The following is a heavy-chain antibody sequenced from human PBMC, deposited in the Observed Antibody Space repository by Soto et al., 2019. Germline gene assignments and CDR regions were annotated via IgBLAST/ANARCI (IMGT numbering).Heavy chain of an antibody. CDR3: ARSQGSRTSLEIYYYYYYGMDV. V-gene: IGHV1-69*01. J-gene: IGHJ6*01. CDR2: IIPISGTA. D-gene: IGHD2-2*01. Sequence: QVQLVQSGAEVKKPGSSVKVSCKASGGTFSSYAISWVRQAPGQGLEWRGGIIPISGTANYAQKFQGRVTITADESTRTAYMELSSRRPEDTAVYYCARSQGSRTSLEIYYYYYYGMDVWGQGTTVTVTS. CDR1: GGTFSSYA.